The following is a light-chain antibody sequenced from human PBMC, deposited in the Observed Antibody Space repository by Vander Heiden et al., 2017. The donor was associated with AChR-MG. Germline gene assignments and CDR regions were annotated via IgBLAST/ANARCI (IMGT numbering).Light chain of an antibody. CDR1: RSHHATNE. J-gene: IGLJ2*01. V-gene: IGLV1-47*02. Sequence: QSVLTQPPAACGTHGQRATISRPGRRSHHATNELYCYQQVPGTAPKLLLHSDDRRPSGVPGRWSGSKSGTSASLAISGLRSGDEADYYCASWDDSVSAVVFGGGTRLTV. CDR3: ASWDDSVSAVV. CDR2: SDD.